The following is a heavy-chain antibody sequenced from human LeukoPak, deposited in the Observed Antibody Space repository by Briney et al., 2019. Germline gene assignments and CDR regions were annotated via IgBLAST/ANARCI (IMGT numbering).Heavy chain of an antibody. V-gene: IGHV4-39*01. J-gene: IGHJ4*02. CDR2: LYYSGSA. D-gene: IGHD2-2*02. CDR1: GGSISSSRYY. CDR3: ARQEAPGGHCTTNNCYTGIDY. Sequence: SETLSLTCTVSGGSISSSRYYWAWIRQSPGKGLEWIGSLYYSGSAYYNPSLKSRVTISVDTSKSQFSLKLNSVTAADTAVFYCARQEAPGGHCTTNNCYTGIDYWGQGTLVTVSS.